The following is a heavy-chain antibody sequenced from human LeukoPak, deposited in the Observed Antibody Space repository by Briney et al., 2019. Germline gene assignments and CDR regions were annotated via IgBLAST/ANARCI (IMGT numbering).Heavy chain of an antibody. CDR2: ITSGGTTI. Sequence: PGGSLRLSCAASGFTFRTYNMNWVRQAPGKGLEWVSYITSGGTTIYYADSVKGRFTISRDNDKNSLYLQMNSLRAEDTAVYYCARDYSTVTTFFDYWGQGTLVTVSS. J-gene: IGHJ4*02. D-gene: IGHD4-17*01. CDR1: GFTFRTYN. V-gene: IGHV3-48*01. CDR3: ARDYSTVTTFFDY.